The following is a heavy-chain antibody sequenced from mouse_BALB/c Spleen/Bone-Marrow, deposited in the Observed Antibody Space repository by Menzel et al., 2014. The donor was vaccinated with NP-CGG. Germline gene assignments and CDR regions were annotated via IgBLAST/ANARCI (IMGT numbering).Heavy chain of an antibody. CDR3: ARNANWFFTY. Sequence: QVQLKDSGAEVVRPGTSVKVSCKASGYDFTSYLIEWIKQRPGQGLEWIGVINPGSGGSNYNEKFTGKATLTVDKSSSTAYMQLSSLASGDSAVYFCARNANWFFTYWGQGTLVTVSA. CDR2: INPGSGGS. D-gene: IGHD4-1*01. CDR1: GYDFTSYL. V-gene: IGHV1-54*01. J-gene: IGHJ3*01.